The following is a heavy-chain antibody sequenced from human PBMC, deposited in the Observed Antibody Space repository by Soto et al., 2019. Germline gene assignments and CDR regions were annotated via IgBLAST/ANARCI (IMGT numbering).Heavy chain of an antibody. J-gene: IGHJ4*02. CDR3: TRDPPLGYCSSTSCYDGSDY. CDR1: GFTFGDYA. Sequence: PGGSLRLSXTASGFTFGDYAMSWVRQAPGKGLEWVGFIRSKAYGGTTEYAASVKGRFTISRDDSKSIAYLQMNSLKTEDTAVYYCTRDPPLGYCSSTSCYDGSDYWGQGTLVTVSS. CDR2: IRSKAYGGTT. V-gene: IGHV3-49*04. D-gene: IGHD2-2*01.